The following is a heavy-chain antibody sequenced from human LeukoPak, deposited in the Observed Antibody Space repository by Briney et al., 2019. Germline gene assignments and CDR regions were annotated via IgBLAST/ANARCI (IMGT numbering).Heavy chain of an antibody. D-gene: IGHD1-26*01. CDR2: FYYSGST. CDR1: GGSISSYY. CDR3: ARHTRNGSYYPHDFDY. V-gene: IGHV4-39*01. Sequence: TETLSLTCTVSGGSISSYYWGWIRQPPGKGLEYIGSFYYSGSTYYDPSLRSRVTISVDTSKNPFSLRLSSVTAADTAVYYCARHTRNGSYYPHDFDYWGQGALVTVSS. J-gene: IGHJ4*02.